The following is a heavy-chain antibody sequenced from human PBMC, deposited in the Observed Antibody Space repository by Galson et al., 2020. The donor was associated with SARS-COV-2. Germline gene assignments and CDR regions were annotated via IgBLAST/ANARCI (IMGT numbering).Heavy chain of an antibody. CDR2: ISYDGSNK. CDR3: ARDSELVMDY. V-gene: IGHV3-30*03. CDR1: GFTFSSYG. J-gene: IGHJ4*02. D-gene: IGHD6-13*01. Sequence: GESLKISCAASGFTFSSYGMHWVRQAPGKGLEWVAVISYDGSNKYYADSVKGRFTISRDNSKNTLYLQMNSLRAEDTAVYYCARDSELVMDYWCQGTLVTVSS.